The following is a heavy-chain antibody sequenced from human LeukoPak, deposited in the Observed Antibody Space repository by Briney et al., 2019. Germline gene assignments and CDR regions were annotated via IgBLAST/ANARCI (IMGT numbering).Heavy chain of an antibody. J-gene: IGHJ4*02. V-gene: IGHV4-61*02. CDR2: IHASGST. CDR1: GGSISSGNYY. CDR3: AGSYRLDY. D-gene: IGHD1-26*01. Sequence: SETLSLTCTVSGGSISSGNYYWSWIRQPAGKGLEWIGRIHASGSTNYNPSLKRLATISVDTTKNQFSLKLSSVTAADTAVYYCAGSYRLDYWGQGTLVTVSS.